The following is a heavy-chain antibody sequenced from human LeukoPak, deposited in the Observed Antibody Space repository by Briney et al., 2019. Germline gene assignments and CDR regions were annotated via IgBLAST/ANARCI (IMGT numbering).Heavy chain of an antibody. Sequence: PGRSLRLSCAASGFTFSSYAMHWVRQAPGKGLEWVAVISYDGSNKYYADFVKGRFTISRDNSKNTLYLQMNSLRAEDTAVYYCARDREWELLEYYYMDVWGKGTTVTVSS. CDR3: ARDREWELLEYYYMDV. V-gene: IGHV3-30-3*01. D-gene: IGHD1-26*01. CDR1: GFTFSSYA. CDR2: ISYDGSNK. J-gene: IGHJ6*03.